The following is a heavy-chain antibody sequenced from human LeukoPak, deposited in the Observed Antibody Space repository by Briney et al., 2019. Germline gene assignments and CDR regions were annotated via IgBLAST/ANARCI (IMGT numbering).Heavy chain of an antibody. Sequence: GGSLGLSCAASGFTFSSYAMHWVRQAPGKGLEWVAVISYDGSNKYYADSVKGRFTISRDNSKNTLYLQMNSLRAEDTAVYYCASSEWELTSLDYWGQGTLVTVSS. CDR3: ASSEWELTSLDY. CDR2: ISYDGSNK. D-gene: IGHD1-26*01. CDR1: GFTFSSYA. V-gene: IGHV3-30-3*01. J-gene: IGHJ4*02.